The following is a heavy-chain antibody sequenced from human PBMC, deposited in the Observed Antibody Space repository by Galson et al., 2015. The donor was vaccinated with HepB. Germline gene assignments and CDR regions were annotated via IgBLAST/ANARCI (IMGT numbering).Heavy chain of an antibody. D-gene: IGHD3-10*01. J-gene: IGHJ6*02. V-gene: IGHV3-73*01. CDR2: IRSKANSYAT. CDR3: TKRDQNGSGSYPPLAGMDI. Sequence: LRLSCAASGFTFSGSAMHWVRQASGKQLEWVGRIRSKANSYATAYAASVKGRFTILRDESKNTAYLQINSLKTEDTAVYYCTKRDQNGSGSYPPLAGMDIWGQGTTVTVSS. CDR1: GFTFSGSA.